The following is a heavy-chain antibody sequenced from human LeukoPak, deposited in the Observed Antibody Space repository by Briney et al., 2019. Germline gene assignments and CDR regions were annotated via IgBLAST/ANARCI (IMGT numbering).Heavy chain of an antibody. Sequence: GESLKISCKGSGYSFTSYWIGWVRQVPGKGLEWMGIIYPGDSDTRYSPSFQGQVTISADKSISTAYLQWSSLKASDTAMYYCARPLEGYYDILTGYYFDAFDIWGQGTMVTVSS. V-gene: IGHV5-51*01. CDR3: ARPLEGYYDILTGYYFDAFDI. D-gene: IGHD3-9*01. CDR2: IYPGDSDT. J-gene: IGHJ3*02. CDR1: GYSFTSYW.